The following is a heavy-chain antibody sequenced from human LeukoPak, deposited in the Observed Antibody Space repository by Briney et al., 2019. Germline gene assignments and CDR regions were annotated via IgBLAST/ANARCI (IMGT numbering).Heavy chain of an antibody. J-gene: IGHJ4*02. CDR1: GFTFSRFS. CDR2: ISSSSSTI. Sequence: PGRSLRLSCAASGFTFSRFSMNWVRQAPGKGLEWVSYISSSSSTIYYADSVKGRFTISRDNAKNSLYLQMNSLRDDDTALYYCARDLRGDYWGQGTPVTVSS. CDR3: ARDLRGDY. V-gene: IGHV3-48*02.